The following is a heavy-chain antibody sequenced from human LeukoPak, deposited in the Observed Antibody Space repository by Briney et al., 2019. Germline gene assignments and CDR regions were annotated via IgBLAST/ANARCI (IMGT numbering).Heavy chain of an antibody. CDR2: INPNSGGT. V-gene: IGHV1-2*02. J-gene: IGHJ4*02. D-gene: IGHD6-19*01. Sequence: ASVKVSCKASGYTFTSYYMHWVRQAPGQGLEWMGWINPNSGGTNYAQKFQGRVTMTRDTSISTAYMELSRLRSDDTAVYYCARDIAVAGRSPGGYWGQGTLVTVSS. CDR1: GYTFTSYY. CDR3: ARDIAVAGRSPGGY.